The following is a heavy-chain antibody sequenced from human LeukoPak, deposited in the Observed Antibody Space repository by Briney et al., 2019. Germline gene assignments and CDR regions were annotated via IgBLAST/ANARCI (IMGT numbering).Heavy chain of an antibody. D-gene: IGHD2-2*01. CDR3: ARDKYQLLSFDY. CDR2: INPNSGGT. V-gene: IGHV1-2*02. Sequence: ASVKVSCKASGYTFTGYYMHWVRQAPGQGLEWMGWINPNSGGTNYARKFQGRVTMTRDTSISTAYMELSRLRSDDTAVYYCARDKYQLLSFDYWGQGTLVTVSS. J-gene: IGHJ4*02. CDR1: GYTFTGYY.